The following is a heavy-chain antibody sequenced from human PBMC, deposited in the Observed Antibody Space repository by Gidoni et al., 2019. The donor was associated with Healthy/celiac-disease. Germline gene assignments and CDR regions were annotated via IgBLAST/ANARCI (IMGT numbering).Heavy chain of an antibody. CDR3: ARARGPTYYGSGSCWFDP. D-gene: IGHD3-10*01. J-gene: IGHJ5*02. V-gene: IGHV4-34*01. CDR1: GGSFSGYY. CDR2: INHSGST. Sequence: QVQLQQWGAGLLKPSETLSLTCAVYGGSFSGYYWSWIRQPPGKGLEWIGEINHSGSTNYNPSLKSRVTISVDTSKNQFSLKLSSVTAADTAVYYCARARGPTYYGSGSCWFDPWGQGTLVTVSS.